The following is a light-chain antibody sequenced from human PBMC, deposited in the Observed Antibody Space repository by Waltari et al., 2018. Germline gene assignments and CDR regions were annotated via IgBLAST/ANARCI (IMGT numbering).Light chain of an antibody. J-gene: IGKJ4*01. CDR2: AAS. CDR3: HQVNTYPLT. V-gene: IGKV1-9*01. Sequence: DIQLTQSPSFLSASVGDRVTITGRASQGISSYLTWFQQKPGKAPKLLIYAASTLQSGVPSRFSGSGSGTEFTLTISSLQPEDFATYYCHQVNTYPLTFGGGTKVEIK. CDR1: QGISSY.